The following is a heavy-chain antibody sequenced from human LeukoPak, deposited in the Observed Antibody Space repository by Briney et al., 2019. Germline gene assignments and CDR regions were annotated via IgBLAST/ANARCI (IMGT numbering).Heavy chain of an antibody. CDR2: IYSDGST. CDR3: ARMSSIYWFDP. Sequence: PGGSLRLSCAASGFTVSSNYMSWVRQAAGKVLEWVSVIYSDGSTYYADSVKGRFTISSDNSKNTPYLQMSSLRAEDTAVYYCARMSSIYWFDPWGQGTLVTVSS. J-gene: IGHJ5*02. D-gene: IGHD5/OR15-5a*01. CDR1: GFTVSSNY. V-gene: IGHV3-53*01.